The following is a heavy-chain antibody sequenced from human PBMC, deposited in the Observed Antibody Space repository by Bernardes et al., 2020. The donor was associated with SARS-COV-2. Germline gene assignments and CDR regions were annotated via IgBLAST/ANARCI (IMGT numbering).Heavy chain of an antibody. V-gene: IGHV3-66*01. Sequence: GGSLRLSCAASGFTVSSNYLSWVRQAPGPGLEWVSVIYSGGSTYYADSVKGRFTISRDNSKNTLYLQMNSLRAEDTAVYYCASLLVVVAATPGGAFDIWGQGTMVTGSS. D-gene: IGHD2-15*01. J-gene: IGHJ3*02. CDR3: ASLLVVVAATPGGAFDI. CDR1: GFTVSSNY. CDR2: IYSGGST.